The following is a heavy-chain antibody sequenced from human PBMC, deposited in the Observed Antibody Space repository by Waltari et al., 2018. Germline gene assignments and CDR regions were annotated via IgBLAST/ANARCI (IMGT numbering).Heavy chain of an antibody. CDR3: ARGGSGWSYCGGDCYSIFDY. D-gene: IGHD2-21*01. J-gene: IGHJ4*02. CDR1: GYTFTGDY. CDR2: SKPSGGRR. V-gene: IGHV1-46*03. Sequence: QVQLVRSGAEVKNPGASVKVSCRASGYTFTGDYMHWVRQPTGQGLGWMGVSKPSGGRRSYAKKDKGRDSMTREPATGTGYMQLGSSRSEDTAVDYGARGGSGWSYCGGDCYSIFDYWGQGTLVTVSS.